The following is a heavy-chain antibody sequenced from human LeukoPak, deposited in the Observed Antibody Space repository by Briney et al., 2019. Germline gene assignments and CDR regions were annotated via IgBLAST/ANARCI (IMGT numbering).Heavy chain of an antibody. J-gene: IGHJ4*02. CDR2: INPSGGST. CDR3: ARTIVDGGTNF. V-gene: IGHV1-46*01. CDR1: GYTFTGYY. D-gene: IGHD2-15*01. Sequence: GASVTVCCKASGYTFTGYYIHWMRQAPGQGLEWMGKINPSGGSTSYAQKFQGRVTMTRDTSTSTVYMELSSLRSEDTAVYYCARTIVDGGTNFWGQGTLVTVSS.